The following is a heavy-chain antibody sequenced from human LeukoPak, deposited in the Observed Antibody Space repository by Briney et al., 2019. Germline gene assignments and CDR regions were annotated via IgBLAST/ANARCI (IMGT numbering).Heavy chain of an antibody. Sequence: SETLSLTCTVSGGSISSYYWSWIRQPAGKGLEWIGRIYTSGSTNYNPSLKSRVTMSVDTSKNQFSLKLSSVTAADTAFYYCATNPPGIAVAGNGNFDNWGQGTLVTVSS. CDR2: IYTSGST. V-gene: IGHV4-4*07. D-gene: IGHD6-19*01. CDR3: ATNPPGIAVAGNGNFDN. J-gene: IGHJ4*02. CDR1: GGSISSYY.